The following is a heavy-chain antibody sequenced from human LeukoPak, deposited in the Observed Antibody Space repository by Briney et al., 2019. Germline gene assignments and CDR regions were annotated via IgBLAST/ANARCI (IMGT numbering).Heavy chain of an antibody. Sequence: GASVRVSCTASVYTFTGYYMHRGRQAPGQGGEWRGWIKPKRGGTNYVQKFQGRVTMTRETSIRTAYMELSRLRSDDTAVYYCASLDEWDTFDYWGQGTLVTVSS. CDR1: VYTFTGYY. CDR2: IKPKRGGT. V-gene: IGHV1-2*02. CDR3: ASLDEWDTFDY. D-gene: IGHD1-26*01. J-gene: IGHJ4*02.